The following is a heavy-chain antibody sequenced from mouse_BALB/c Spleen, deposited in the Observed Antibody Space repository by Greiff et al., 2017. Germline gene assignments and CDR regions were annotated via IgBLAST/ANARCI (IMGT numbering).Heavy chain of an antibody. CDR1: GYSFTGYF. CDR3: GRYTTDYAMDY. D-gene: IGHD1-1*01. CDR2: INPYNGDT. Sequence: VQLKESGPELVKPGASVKISCKAPGYSFTGYFMNWVKQSHGKSLEWIGRINPYNGDTFYNQKFKGKATLTVDKSSSTAHMELLSLTSEDSAVYYCGRYTTDYAMDYWGQGTSVTVSS. J-gene: IGHJ4*01. V-gene: IGHV1-37*01.